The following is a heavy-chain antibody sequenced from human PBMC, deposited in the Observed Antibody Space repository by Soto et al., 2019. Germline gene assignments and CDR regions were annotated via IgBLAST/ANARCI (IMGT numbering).Heavy chain of an antibody. CDR3: ATILDTYYYDSSGSL. D-gene: IGHD3-22*01. CDR1: GGTFSSYT. V-gene: IGHV1-69*02. J-gene: IGHJ4*02. CDR2: IIPILGIA. Sequence: SVKVSCKASGGTFSSYTISWVRQAPGQGLEWMGRIIPILGIANYAQKFQGRVTITADKSTSTAYMELSSLRSEDTAVYCCATILDTYYYDSSGSLWGQGTLVTVSS.